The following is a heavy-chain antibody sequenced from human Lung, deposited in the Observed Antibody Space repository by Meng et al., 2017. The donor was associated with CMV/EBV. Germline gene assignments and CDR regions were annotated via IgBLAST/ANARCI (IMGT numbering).Heavy chain of an antibody. CDR1: GYTFTSDG. Sequence: QVQQLESGAEVKKPGASVKVACKVSGYTFTSDGISWVRQSPGQGLEWMGWISAYNDCTNYAQTLQGRVTMTTDTSTSTAVMQQRSLRSDDTAVYYCARVEVEITSGDYWGQGTLVTVSS. D-gene: IGHD3-16*01. J-gene: IGHJ4*02. CDR3: ARVEVEITSGDY. CDR2: ISAYNDCT. V-gene: IGHV1-18*01.